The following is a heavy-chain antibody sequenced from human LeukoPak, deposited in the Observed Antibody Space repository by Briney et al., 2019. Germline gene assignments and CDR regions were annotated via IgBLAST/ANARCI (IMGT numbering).Heavy chain of an antibody. CDR2: INYSGST. CDR1: GGSISNSFFY. Sequence: SETLSLTCTVSGGSISNSFFYWGWIRQPPGKGLEWIGSINYSGSTYYNPSLKSRVTISVDTSKNQFSLKLSSVTVADTAVYYCVWGFDYWGQGILVTVSS. J-gene: IGHJ4*02. D-gene: IGHD3-16*01. V-gene: IGHV4-39*01. CDR3: VWGFDY.